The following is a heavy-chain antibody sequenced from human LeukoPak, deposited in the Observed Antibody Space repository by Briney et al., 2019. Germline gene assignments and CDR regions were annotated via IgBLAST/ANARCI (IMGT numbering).Heavy chain of an antibody. Sequence: GGSLRLSCAASGLTLSDYWMHWVRQGPGKGLVWVSRINPDGSSTNDADFVKGRFTISRDNAKNTLNLQMNSLRAEDTAVYYCVRSTAVLPFDYWGQGIPVTVSS. CDR1: GLTLSDYW. CDR3: VRSTAVLPFDY. J-gene: IGHJ4*02. CDR2: INPDGSST. D-gene: IGHD6-6*01. V-gene: IGHV3-74*01.